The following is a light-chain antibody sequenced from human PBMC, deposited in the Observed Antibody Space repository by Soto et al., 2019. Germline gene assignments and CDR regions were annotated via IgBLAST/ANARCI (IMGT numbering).Light chain of an antibody. V-gene: IGLV2-14*01. J-gene: IGLJ1*01. Sequence: QSVLTQPASVSGSPGQSITISCTGTSSDVGGYNYVSWYQQHPGKAPKLMIYDVSNRPSGVSNRFSGSKSGNTASLTISGLQDEDEAEYYCSSYTGGSTYVFGTGTKVTVL. CDR3: SSYTGGSTYV. CDR1: SSDVGGYNY. CDR2: DVS.